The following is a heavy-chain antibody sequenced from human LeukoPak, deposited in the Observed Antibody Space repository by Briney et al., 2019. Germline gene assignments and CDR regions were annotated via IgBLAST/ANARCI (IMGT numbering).Heavy chain of an antibody. D-gene: IGHD2-15*01. CDR3: VRGYSFGPYGMDV. CDR1: GSPFSSYA. V-gene: IGHV3-64D*09. Sequence: QPGGSLRLSCSASGSPFSSYAMHWVRQAPGKGLEYVSAISDSGGSTYYADSVKGRFTISRDNSKNTLYLQMSSLRAEDTAVYLCVRGYSFGPYGMDVWGQGTTVTVSS. J-gene: IGHJ6*02. CDR2: ISDSGGST.